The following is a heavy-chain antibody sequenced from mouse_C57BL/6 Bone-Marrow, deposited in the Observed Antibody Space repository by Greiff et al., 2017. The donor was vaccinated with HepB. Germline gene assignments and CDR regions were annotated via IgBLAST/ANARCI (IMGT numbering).Heavy chain of an antibody. V-gene: IGHV3-6*01. CDR3: ARVGYGSSYYFDY. J-gene: IGHJ2*01. Sequence: ESGPGLVKPSQSLSLTCSVTGYSITSGYYWNWIRQFPGNKLEWMGYISYDGSNNYNPSLKNRISITRDTSKNQFFLKLNSVTTEDTATYYCARVGYGSSYYFDYWGQGTTLTVSS. CDR2: ISYDGSN. D-gene: IGHD1-1*01. CDR1: GYSITSGYY.